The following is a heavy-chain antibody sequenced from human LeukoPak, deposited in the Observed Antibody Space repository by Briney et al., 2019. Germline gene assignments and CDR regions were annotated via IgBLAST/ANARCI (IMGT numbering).Heavy chain of an antibody. V-gene: IGHV1-69*05. CDR3: ARDRDYGSRSYYLDY. CDR1: GGTFSSYA. CDR2: IIRIFGTA. J-gene: IGHJ4*02. D-gene: IGHD3-10*01. Sequence: SVKVSCKASGGTFSSYAISWVRQAPGQGLEWMGRIIRIFGTANYAQKFQGRVTITTDESTSTAYIELSSLRSEDTAVYYCARDRDYGSRSYYLDYWGQGTLVTVSS.